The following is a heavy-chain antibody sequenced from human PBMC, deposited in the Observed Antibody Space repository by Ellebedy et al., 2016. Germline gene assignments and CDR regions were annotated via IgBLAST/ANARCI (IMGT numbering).Heavy chain of an antibody. CDR3: ARASKYYNDSSDYYLPDY. V-gene: IGHV3-72*01. J-gene: IGHJ4*02. D-gene: IGHD3-22*01. CDR1: GFTFSDHY. CDR2: TRNKANSYTT. Sequence: GESLKISCAASGFTFSDHYMDWVRQAPGKGLEWLGRTRNKANSYTTEYAASVKDRFTISRDVSKNSLYLQMNSLKTEDTAVYYCARASKYYNDSSDYYLPDYWGQGTLVTVSS.